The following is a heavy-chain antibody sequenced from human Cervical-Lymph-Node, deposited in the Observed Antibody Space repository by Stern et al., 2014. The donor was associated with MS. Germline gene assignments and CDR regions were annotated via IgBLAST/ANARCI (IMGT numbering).Heavy chain of an antibody. CDR2: INYSGIT. J-gene: IGHJ3*02. Sequence: QLQLQESGPGLVKPSQTLSLTCTVSGGSISSGGYYWSWIRQQQGTGLEWIGYINYSGITYYNPSLKSLVTISVDTSKNQFSLKLSSVTAADTAVYYCARDPDCSSTSCYRGDAFDIWGQGTMVTVSS. CDR3: ARDPDCSSTSCYRGDAFDI. D-gene: IGHD2-2*02. V-gene: IGHV4-31*01. CDR1: GGSISSGGYY.